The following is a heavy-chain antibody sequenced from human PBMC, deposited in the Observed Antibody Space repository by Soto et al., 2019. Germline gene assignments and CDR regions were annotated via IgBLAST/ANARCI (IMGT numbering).Heavy chain of an antibody. Sequence: PGGSLRLSCISSGCTFRTYTMNWVRQAPGKGLEWVSGIRGFSPYTFYAESVKGRFTISRDNAKNSLYLQMNSLRAEDTAVYYCARDRAYDAHDYYYNAMDVWGQGTTVTVSS. CDR3: ARDRAYDAHDYYYNAMDV. CDR2: IRGFSPYT. D-gene: IGHD2-21*01. V-gene: IGHV3-21*01. J-gene: IGHJ6*02. CDR1: GCTFRTYT.